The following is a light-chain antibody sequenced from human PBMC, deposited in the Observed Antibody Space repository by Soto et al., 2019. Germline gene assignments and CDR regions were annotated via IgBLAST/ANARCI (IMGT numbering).Light chain of an antibody. CDR2: GAS. CDR3: QQYGSSPPET. J-gene: IGKJ2*01. CDR1: QSVSSSY. V-gene: IGKV3-20*01. Sequence: EIVLTQSPGTLSLSPGERATLSCRASQSVSSSYLAWYQQKPGQAPRLLIYGASSRATGIPDRFGGSGSGTDFTLTISRLEPEDFAVYYCQQYGSSPPETFGQGTKLEIK.